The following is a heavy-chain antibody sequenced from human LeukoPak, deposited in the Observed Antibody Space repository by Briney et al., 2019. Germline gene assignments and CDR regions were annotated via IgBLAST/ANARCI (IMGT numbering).Heavy chain of an antibody. CDR2: INSDGSST. CDR3: ARVEWFRAFDI. V-gene: IGHV3-74*01. D-gene: IGHD3-3*01. Sequence: PGGSLRLSCAASGFTFSSYWMHWVRQAPGKRLVWVSRINSDGSSTSYADSVKGRFTISRDNAKNTLYLQMNSLRAEDTAVYYCARVEWFRAFDIWGQGTMVTVSS. CDR1: GFTFSSYW. J-gene: IGHJ3*02.